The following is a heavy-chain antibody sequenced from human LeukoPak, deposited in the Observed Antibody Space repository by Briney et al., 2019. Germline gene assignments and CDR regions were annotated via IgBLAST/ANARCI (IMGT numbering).Heavy chain of an antibody. CDR2: ISGSGGST. CDR3: AKDLRGATHYYGMDV. D-gene: IGHD1-26*01. Sequence: PGGSLRLSCAASGFTFSSDAMSWVREAPGKGLEWVSAISGSGGSTYYADSVKGRFTISRDNSKNTLYLQMNSLRAEDTAVYYCAKDLRGATHYYGMDVWGQGTTVTVSS. CDR1: GFTFSSDA. J-gene: IGHJ6*02. V-gene: IGHV3-23*01.